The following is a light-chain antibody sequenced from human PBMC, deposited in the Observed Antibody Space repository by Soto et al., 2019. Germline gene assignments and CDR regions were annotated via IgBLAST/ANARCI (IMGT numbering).Light chain of an antibody. CDR1: QNINNY. J-gene: IGKJ4*01. CDR3: QQRSNWPLT. Sequence: EIVLTQSPATLSLSPGERAPLSCKASQNINNYLAWYQQKPGQAPRLLIYDVSDRATGIPARFSGSGSGTDFTLTVSSLEPEDFAFYYCQQRSNWPLTFGGGTKVEIK. CDR2: DVS. V-gene: IGKV3-11*01.